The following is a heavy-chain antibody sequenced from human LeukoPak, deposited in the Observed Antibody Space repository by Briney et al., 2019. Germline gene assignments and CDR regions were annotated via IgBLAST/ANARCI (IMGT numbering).Heavy chain of an antibody. Sequence: GGSLRLSCAASGFIFSSYSMTWVRQAPGKGLEWVSAISGSGGSTYYADSVKGRFTISRDNSKNTLYLQMNSLRAEDTAVYYCAKDSWCSSTSCYPDYWGQGTLVTVSS. D-gene: IGHD2-2*01. CDR1: GFIFSSYS. CDR2: ISGSGGST. V-gene: IGHV3-23*01. J-gene: IGHJ4*02. CDR3: AKDSWCSSTSCYPDY.